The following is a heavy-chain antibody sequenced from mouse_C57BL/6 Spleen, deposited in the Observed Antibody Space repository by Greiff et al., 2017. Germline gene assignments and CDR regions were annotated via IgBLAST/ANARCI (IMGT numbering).Heavy chain of an antibody. CDR2: ISSGSSTI. D-gene: IGHD1-1*01. J-gene: IGHJ2*01. Sequence: EVMLVESGGGLVKPGGSLKLSCAASGFTFSDYGMHWVRQAPEKGLEWVAYISSGSSTIYYADTVKGRFTISRDNAKNTLFLQMTSLRSEDTAMDYCAREGITTVVASDYWGQGTTLTVSS. V-gene: IGHV5-17*01. CDR3: AREGITTVVASDY. CDR1: GFTFSDYG.